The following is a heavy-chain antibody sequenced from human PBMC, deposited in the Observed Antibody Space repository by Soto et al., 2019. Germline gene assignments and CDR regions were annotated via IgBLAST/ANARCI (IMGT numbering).Heavy chain of an antibody. D-gene: IGHD5-18*01. J-gene: IGHJ6*02. Sequence: GGALRLSYAASGFTFRSYGMHWVRQAPGRWREWVTFLSYDGINKYYADSVKCRITISRGISKNTLYLQMNSLRAVDTAVYYCARDFSQLWGHIQERSPNYYYYGMDVWGQGTTVTVSS. CDR1: GFTFRSYG. CDR3: ARDFSQLWGHIQERSPNYYYYGMDV. CDR2: LSYDGINK. V-gene: IGHV3-30-3*01.